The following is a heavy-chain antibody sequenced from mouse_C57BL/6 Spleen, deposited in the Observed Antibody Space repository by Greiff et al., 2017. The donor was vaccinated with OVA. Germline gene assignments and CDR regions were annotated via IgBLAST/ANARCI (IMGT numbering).Heavy chain of an antibody. J-gene: IGHJ4*01. CDR1: GYAFSSSW. D-gene: IGHD2-4*01. CDR2: IYPGDGDT. V-gene: IGHV1-82*01. Sequence: VMLVESGPELVKPGASVKISCKASGYAFSSSWMNWVKQRPGKGLEWIGRIYPGDGDTNYNGKFKGKATLTADKSSSTAYMQLSSLTSEDSAVYFCARSPYDYDGAMDYWGQGTSVTVSS. CDR3: ARSPYDYDGAMDY.